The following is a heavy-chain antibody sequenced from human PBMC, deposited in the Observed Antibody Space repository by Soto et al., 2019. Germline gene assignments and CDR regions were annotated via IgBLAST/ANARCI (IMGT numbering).Heavy chain of an antibody. V-gene: IGHV4-59*01. CDR2: IYNSRAT. Sequence: TSETLSLTCTVSGGSISSYYWNWIRQPPGKGLEWIGYIYNSRATSYNPSLKSRVSISVDTSKNQFSLKLSSVTAADTAVYYCARLHEALDFWGQGTLVTVSS. CDR1: GGSISSYY. D-gene: IGHD4-4*01. CDR3: ARLHEALDF. J-gene: IGHJ4*02.